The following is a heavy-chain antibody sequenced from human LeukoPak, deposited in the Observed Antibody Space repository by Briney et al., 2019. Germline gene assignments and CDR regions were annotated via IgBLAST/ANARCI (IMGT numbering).Heavy chain of an antibody. V-gene: IGHV4-59*01. CDR3: ARDASYCGGDCYPSYWFDP. CDR1: TGSISSYY. CDR2: IYYSGSN. D-gene: IGHD2-21*02. J-gene: IGHJ5*02. Sequence: PAETLSLPCTVSTGSISSYYWSWTLQPPGTDLEWIGYIYYSGSNNYNPSLKRRVTISVDTSKNQSSLKLSSVTAADTAAYYCARDASYCGGDCYPSYWFDPWGQGTLVTVSS.